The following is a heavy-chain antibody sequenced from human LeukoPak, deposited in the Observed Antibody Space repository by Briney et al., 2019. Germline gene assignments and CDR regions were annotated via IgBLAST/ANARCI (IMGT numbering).Heavy chain of an antibody. J-gene: IGHJ4*02. Sequence: PGGSLRLSCAASGFTFSSYAMSWVRQAPGKGLEWVSAISGSGGSTYYADSVKGRFTISRDNSKNTLYLQMNGLRADDTAVYYCASSHVVLPAPIPFAYWGQGTLVTVSS. CDR2: ISGSGGST. V-gene: IGHV3-23*01. D-gene: IGHD2-21*01. CDR1: GFTFSSYA. CDR3: ASSHVVLPAPIPFAY.